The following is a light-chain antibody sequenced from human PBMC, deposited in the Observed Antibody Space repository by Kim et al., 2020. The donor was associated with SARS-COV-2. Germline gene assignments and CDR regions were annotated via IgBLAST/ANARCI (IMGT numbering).Light chain of an antibody. CDR3: QQYSSYST. CDR2: KTS. V-gene: IGKV1-5*03. Sequence: SATVGSIVTMSCLASQIISNLLAWYQQKPGKAPKLLIYKTSSLESGVPSRFSGSGSETEFTLTISSLQPDDFATYYCQQYSSYSTFGPGTKVDIK. CDR1: QIISNL. J-gene: IGKJ3*01.